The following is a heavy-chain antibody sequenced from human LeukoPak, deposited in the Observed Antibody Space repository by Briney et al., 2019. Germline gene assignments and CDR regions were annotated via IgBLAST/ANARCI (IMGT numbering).Heavy chain of an antibody. CDR3: ARETGGEMATIKREFDY. Sequence: GASVKVSCKASGYTFTSYGISWVRQAPGQGLEWMGWISTYNKNTNYAQKLQGRVTITTDTSTSTAYMELRSLRSDDTAVYYCARETGGEMATIKREFDYWGQGTLVTVSS. CDR2: ISTYNKNT. D-gene: IGHD5-24*01. J-gene: IGHJ4*02. CDR1: GYTFTSYG. V-gene: IGHV1-18*01.